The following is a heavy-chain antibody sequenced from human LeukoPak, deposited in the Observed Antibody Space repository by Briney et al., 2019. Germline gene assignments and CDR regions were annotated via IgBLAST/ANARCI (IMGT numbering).Heavy chain of an antibody. Sequence: SETLSLTCTVSGDSFTSVTDYWAWIRQPPGKGLEWIATGDYSGGTYYNPSLESRVAISADMSKNQISLRLTSVTGADTAVYYCARASGTYSIYYYYGMDVWGQGTTVTVSS. J-gene: IGHJ6*02. D-gene: IGHD1-26*01. V-gene: IGHV4-39*07. CDR3: ARASGTYSIYYYYGMDV. CDR2: GDYSGGT. CDR1: GDSFTSVTDY.